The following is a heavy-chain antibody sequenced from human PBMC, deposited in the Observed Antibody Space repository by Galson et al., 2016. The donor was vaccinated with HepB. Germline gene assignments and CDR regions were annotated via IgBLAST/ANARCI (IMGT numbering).Heavy chain of an antibody. J-gene: IGHJ6*02. CDR2: INPSGGGP. V-gene: IGHV1-46*01. CDR1: GHTFTSEY. CDR3: ARDLGWGMDV. D-gene: IGHD1-26*01. Sequence: SVKVSCKASGHTFTSEYMHWVRQAPGQGLEWMGMINPSGGGPTYAQKFQGRVTMPRETSTSTIYMDLSSLRSEDTALYYCARDLGWGMDVWGQGTSVTVSS.